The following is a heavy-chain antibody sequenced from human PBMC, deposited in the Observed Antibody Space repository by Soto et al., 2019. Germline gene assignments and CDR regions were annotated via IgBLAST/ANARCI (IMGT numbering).Heavy chain of an antibody. V-gene: IGHV3-30-3*01. CDR2: ISHTATET. J-gene: IGHJ5*02. CDR3: ARVGYGVSLGQGFDP. Sequence: QGQLMESGGGVARPGRPLGLSCAASGFPFSGYAMHWFRQVPGTGPEGVASISHTATETFYADSVKGRFTISRDDSKKMVFLQMNNLGPADTAVYHCARVGYGVSLGQGFDPWGQGTLVTVSS. D-gene: IGHD3-16*01. CDR1: GFPFSGYA.